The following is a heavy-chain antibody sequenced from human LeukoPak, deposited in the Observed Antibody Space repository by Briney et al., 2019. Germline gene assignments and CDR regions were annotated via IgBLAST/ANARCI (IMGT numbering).Heavy chain of an antibody. J-gene: IGHJ4*02. V-gene: IGHV3-73*01. CDR3: ARDKTRGLGYSYSKSGNYFDY. D-gene: IGHD5-18*01. CDR2: ITSKANNYAT. Sequence: GGSLRLSCAASGFTFSGSAMHWVRQASGKGLEWVGRITSKANNYATAYAASVRGRFTISRDDSKNTAYLQMNSLRAEDTAVYSCARDKTRGLGYSYSKSGNYFDYWGQGTLVTVSS. CDR1: GFTFSGSA.